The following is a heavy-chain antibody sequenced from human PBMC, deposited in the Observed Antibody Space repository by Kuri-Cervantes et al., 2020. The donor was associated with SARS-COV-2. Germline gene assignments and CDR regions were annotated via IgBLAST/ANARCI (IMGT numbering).Heavy chain of an antibody. Sequence: GESLKISCVASGFTFSNYVIHWVRQAPGKGLEWVAVIWYDGENEYYAGSVKGRFTISRDNSKNTVSLHMNNLRAEDTAMYYCARGAANYYYMDVWGKGTTVTDSS. J-gene: IGHJ6*03. CDR2: IWYDGENE. CDR1: GFTFSNYV. D-gene: IGHD3-16*01. V-gene: IGHV3-33*08. CDR3: ARGAANYYYMDV.